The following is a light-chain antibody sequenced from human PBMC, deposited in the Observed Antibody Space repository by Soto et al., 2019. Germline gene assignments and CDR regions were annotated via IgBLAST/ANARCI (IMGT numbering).Light chain of an antibody. CDR2: DAS. V-gene: IGKV3-11*01. J-gene: IGKJ1*01. Sequence: EIVLTQSPGTLSLSPGERAALSCRVSQRLSSSSLAWYQQKPGQAPRLLIYDASNRATGIPARFSGSGSGTDFTLTISSLEPEDFAVYYCQQRSNWPPWTFGQGTKVDI. CDR3: QQRSNWPPWT. CDR1: QRLSSSS.